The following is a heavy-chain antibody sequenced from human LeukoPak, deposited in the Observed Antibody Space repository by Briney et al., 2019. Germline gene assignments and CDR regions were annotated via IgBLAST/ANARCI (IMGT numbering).Heavy chain of an antibody. J-gene: IGHJ4*02. D-gene: IGHD6-19*01. V-gene: IGHV5-10-1*01. CDR1: GYSFTSYW. CDR3: ARHREQWLVD. Sequence: PGESLKISCKGSGYSFTSYWISWVRQMPGKGLGWMGRIDPSDSYTNYSPSFQGHVTISADKSISTAYLQWSSLKASDTAMYYCARHREQWLVDWGQGTLVTVSS. CDR2: IDPSDSYT.